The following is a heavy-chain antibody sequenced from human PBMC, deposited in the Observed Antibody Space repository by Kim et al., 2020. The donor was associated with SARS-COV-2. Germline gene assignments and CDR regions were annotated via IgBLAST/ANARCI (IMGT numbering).Heavy chain of an antibody. D-gene: IGHD4-17*01. Sequence: SETLSLTCTGSGGSISSYYWSWIRQSPGKGLEWIGNIYYSGSTNYNPSLKSRVTISVDTSNHFSLKMRSVTAADTAVYYCARVYLLDYGDYRNYYYAMDVWGQRTTVTVSS. V-gene: IGHV4-59*01. CDR2: IYYSGST. J-gene: IGHJ6*02. CDR3: ARVYLLDYGDYRNYYYAMDV. CDR1: GGSISSYY.